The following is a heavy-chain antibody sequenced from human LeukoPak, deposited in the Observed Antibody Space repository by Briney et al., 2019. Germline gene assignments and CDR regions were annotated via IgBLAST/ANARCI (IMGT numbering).Heavy chain of an antibody. V-gene: IGHV4-34*01. CDR1: GGSFSGYY. D-gene: IGHD3-3*01. J-gene: IGHJ5*02. Sequence: SETLSLTCAVYGGSFSGYYWSWIRQPPGKGLEWIGEINHSGSTNYNPSLKSRVTISVDTSKNQFSLRLSSVTAAGTAVYYCARGSYDFWSGYYRKYNWFDPWGQGTLVTVSS. CDR2: INHSGST. CDR3: ARGSYDFWSGYYRKYNWFDP.